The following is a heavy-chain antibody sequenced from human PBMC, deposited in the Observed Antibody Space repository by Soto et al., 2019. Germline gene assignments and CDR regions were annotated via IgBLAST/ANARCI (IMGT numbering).Heavy chain of an antibody. V-gene: IGHV3-48*02. CDR2: ISSSSSTI. J-gene: IGHJ4*02. Sequence: EVQLVESGGGLVQPGGSLRLSCAASGFTFSSYSMNWVRQAPGKGLEWVSYISSSSSTIYYADSVKGRFTISRDNAKISLYLQMNSLRDEDTAVYYCARDYYYDSSGYLDYWGQGTMVTVSS. D-gene: IGHD3-22*01. CDR1: GFTFSSYS. CDR3: ARDYYYDSSGYLDY.